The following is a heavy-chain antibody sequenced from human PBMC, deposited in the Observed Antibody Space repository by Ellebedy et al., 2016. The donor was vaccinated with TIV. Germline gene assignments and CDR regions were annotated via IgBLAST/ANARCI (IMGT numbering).Heavy chain of an antibody. CDR1: GGSISSYY. J-gene: IGHJ4*02. Sequence: SETLSLTXTVSGGSISSYYWSWIRQPPGKGLEWIGYIYYSGSTNYNPSLKSRVTISVDTSKNQFSLKLSSVTAADTAVYYCARLVAMATTNEDYFDYWGQGTLVTVSS. CDR2: IYYSGST. V-gene: IGHV4-59*13. D-gene: IGHD5-12*01. CDR3: ARLVAMATTNEDYFDY.